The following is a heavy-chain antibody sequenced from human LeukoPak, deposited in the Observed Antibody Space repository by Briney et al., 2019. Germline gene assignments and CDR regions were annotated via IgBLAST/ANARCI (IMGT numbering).Heavy chain of an antibody. J-gene: IGHJ4*02. CDR2: IYYSGST. Sequence: PSETLSLTCTVSGGSISSSSHYWGWIRQPPGKGLEWIGSIYYSGSTYYNPSLKSRVTISVDTSKNQFSLKLSSVTAADTAVYYCASRREGDVAVADWGQGTLVTVSS. CDR1: GGSISSSSHY. CDR3: ASRREGDVAVAD. D-gene: IGHD6-19*01. V-gene: IGHV4-39*01.